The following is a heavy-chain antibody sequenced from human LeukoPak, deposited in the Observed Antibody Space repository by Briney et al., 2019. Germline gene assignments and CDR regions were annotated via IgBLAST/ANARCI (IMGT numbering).Heavy chain of an antibody. CDR2: INPNSGGT. D-gene: IGHD2-21*02. V-gene: IGHV1-2*02. J-gene: IGHJ4*02. Sequence: ASVKVSCKAFGYTFTNYYVHWVRQAPGQGLEWMGWINPNSGGTNYAQKFQGRVTMTRDTSISTAYMELSRLRSDDTAVYYCARRWYCGGDCYSFDYWGQGTLVTVSS. CDR3: ARRWYCGGDCYSFDY. CDR1: GYTFTNYY.